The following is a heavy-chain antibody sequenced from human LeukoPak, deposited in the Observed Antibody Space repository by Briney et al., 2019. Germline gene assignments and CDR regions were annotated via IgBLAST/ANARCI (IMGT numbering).Heavy chain of an antibody. CDR3: ARDRIDSWITRPFYYYYGMDV. J-gene: IGHJ6*04. D-gene: IGHD1-26*01. V-gene: IGHV4-38-2*02. CDR1: GYSISSGYY. CDR2: IYHSGST. Sequence: PSETLSLTCAVSGYSISSGYYWGWIRQPPGKGLEWIGSIYHSGSTYYNPSLKSRVTMSVDTSKNQFSLKLSSVTAADTAVYYCARDRIDSWITRPFYYYYGMDVWGKGTTVTVSS.